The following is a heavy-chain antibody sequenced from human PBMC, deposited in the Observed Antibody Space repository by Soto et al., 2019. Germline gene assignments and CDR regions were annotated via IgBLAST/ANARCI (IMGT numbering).Heavy chain of an antibody. CDR2: VSLNTGNT. Sequence: QVQLVQSGAEVKKPGASVMVSCEASGDTFTNYEINWVRQATGQGLEWLGWVSLNTGNTGYAQRFQGRVSMTANPSISTAYMELSSLRSEDTAVYYWATVPRGSRYFYYLDVWGKGTTVIVSS. CDR3: ATVPRGSRYFYYLDV. V-gene: IGHV1-8*01. J-gene: IGHJ6*03. D-gene: IGHD3-16*01. CDR1: GDTFTNYE.